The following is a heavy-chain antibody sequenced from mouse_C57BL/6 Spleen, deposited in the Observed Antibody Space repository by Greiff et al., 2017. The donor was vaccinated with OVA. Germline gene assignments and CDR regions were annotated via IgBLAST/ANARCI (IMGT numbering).Heavy chain of an antibody. Sequence: QVQLQQPGAELVKPGASVKLSCKASGYTFTSYWMHWVKQRPGQGLEWIGMIHPNSGSTNYNEKFKSKATLTVDKSSSTAYMQLSSLTSEDSAVYYCASDPGGYYLYYYAMDYWGQGTSVTVSS. CDR2: IHPNSGST. CDR1: GYTFTSYW. CDR3: ASDPGGYYLYYYAMDY. D-gene: IGHD2-3*01. V-gene: IGHV1-64*01. J-gene: IGHJ4*01.